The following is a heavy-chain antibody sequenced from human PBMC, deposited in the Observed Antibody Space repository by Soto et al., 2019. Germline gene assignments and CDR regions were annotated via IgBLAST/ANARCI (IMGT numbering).Heavy chain of an antibody. CDR1: VHIINNHW. J-gene: IGHJ5*02. CDR3: ARGYYDSGHGYDL. D-gene: IGHD3-10*01. CDR2: IFTRDSET. Sequence: LGESLKSSGKGPVHIINNHWIGWVRQTPGKGLEWMGLIFTRDSETKTSPSFQGHVSFSVDNSINTVYLQWTSLKTVDTGMYFCARGYYDSGHGYDLWGQGTLVTVSS. V-gene: IGHV5-51*01.